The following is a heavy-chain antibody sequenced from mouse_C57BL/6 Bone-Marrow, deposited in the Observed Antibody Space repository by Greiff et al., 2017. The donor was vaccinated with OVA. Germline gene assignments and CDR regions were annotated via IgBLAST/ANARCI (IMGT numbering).Heavy chain of an antibody. CDR2: IYWDDDK. V-gene: IGHV8-12*01. CDR3: DRRNYDYDKFDD. Sequence: QVTLKESGPGILQSSQTLSLTCSFSGFSLSTSGMGVSWIRQPSGKGLEWLAHIYWDDDKRYTPSLKNRPTISKDTSRNQVFLKITSVDTADTATYDCDRRNYDYDKFDDWGQGTTLTVSS. D-gene: IGHD2-4*01. CDR1: GFSLSTSGMG. J-gene: IGHJ2*01.